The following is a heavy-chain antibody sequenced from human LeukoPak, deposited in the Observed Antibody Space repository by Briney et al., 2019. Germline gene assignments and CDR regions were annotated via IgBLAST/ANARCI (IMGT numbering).Heavy chain of an antibody. CDR2: FDPEDGET. CDR1: GYTLTELS. D-gene: IGHD3-10*01. Sequence: ASVKVSCKVSGYTLTELSMHWVRQAPGKGLEWMGGFDPEDGETIYAQKFQGRVTMTEDTSTDTAYMELSSLRSEDTAVYYCATDLYGSGSQSDAFDIWGQGTMVTVSS. J-gene: IGHJ3*02. CDR3: ATDLYGSGSQSDAFDI. V-gene: IGHV1-24*01.